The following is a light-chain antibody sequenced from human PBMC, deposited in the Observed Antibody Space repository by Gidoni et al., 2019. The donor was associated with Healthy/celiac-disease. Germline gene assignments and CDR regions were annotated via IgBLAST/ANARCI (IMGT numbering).Light chain of an antibody. CDR3: FSADSTNNYRGV. V-gene: IGLV3-10*01. J-gene: IGLJ3*02. Sequence: SHELTQPPSVSVSPGQTARITCSGDTLPRDYVYWFQQKPGQAPALLIYDDDKRRTGLTERFSGSSSGTVATLTIGGAQIGDEANYYCFSADSTNNYRGVFGGGTKLTVL. CDR1: TLPRDY. CDR2: DDD.